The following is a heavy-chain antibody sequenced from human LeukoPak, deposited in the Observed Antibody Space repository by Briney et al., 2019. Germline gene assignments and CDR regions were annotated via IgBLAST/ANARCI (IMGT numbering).Heavy chain of an antibody. J-gene: IGHJ1*01. D-gene: IGHD3-3*01. CDR1: GYTFTSYY. V-gene: IGHV1-46*01. CDR3: ARGPTSLYDFWSGYSNSGPEYFQH. Sequence: ASVKVSCKASGYTFTSYYMHWVRQAPGQGLEWMGIINPSGGSTSYAQKFQGRVTMTRDTSTSTVYMELSSLRSEDTAVYYCARGPTSLYDFWSGYSNSGPEYFQHWGQGTLVTVSS. CDR2: INPSGGST.